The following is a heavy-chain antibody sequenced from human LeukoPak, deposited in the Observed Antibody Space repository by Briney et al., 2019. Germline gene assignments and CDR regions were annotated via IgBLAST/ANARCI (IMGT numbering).Heavy chain of an antibody. CDR3: AKGISSSRAN. J-gene: IGHJ4*02. CDR1: GFTFSSYG. D-gene: IGHD6-6*01. Sequence: GGSLRLSCAVSGFTFSSYGMHWVRQAPGKGLEWAAFIRYDGSNKYYADSVKGRFTISRDNSKNTLYLQMNSLRAEDTAVYYCAKGISSSRANWGQGTLVTVSS. CDR2: IRYDGSNK. V-gene: IGHV3-30*02.